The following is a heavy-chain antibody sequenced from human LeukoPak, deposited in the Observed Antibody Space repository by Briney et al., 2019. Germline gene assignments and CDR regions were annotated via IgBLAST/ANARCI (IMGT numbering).Heavy chain of an antibody. CDR1: GGTFSSYA. J-gene: IGHJ6*02. Sequence: ASVEVSCKASGGTFSSYAISWVRQAPGQGLEWMGGIIPIFGTANYAQKFQGRVTITADESTSTAYMELSSLRSEDTAVYYCASPRIIQYSYGALDYYYYGMDVWGQGTTVTVSS. V-gene: IGHV1-69*13. D-gene: IGHD5-18*01. CDR3: ASPRIIQYSYGALDYYYYGMDV. CDR2: IIPIFGTA.